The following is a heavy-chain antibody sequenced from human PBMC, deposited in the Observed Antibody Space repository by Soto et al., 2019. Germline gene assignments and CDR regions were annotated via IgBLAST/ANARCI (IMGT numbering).Heavy chain of an antibody. CDR3: ASRADSSGFDAFDI. CDR1: GYTLTELS. V-gene: IGHV1-24*01. CDR2: FDPEDGET. Sequence: ASVKVSCKVSGYTLTELSMHWVRQAPGKGLEWMGGFDPEDGETIYAQKFQGRVTMTGDTSTGTAYMELSSLRSEDTAVYYCASRADSSGFDAFDIWGQGTMVTVSS. J-gene: IGHJ3*02. D-gene: IGHD6-19*01.